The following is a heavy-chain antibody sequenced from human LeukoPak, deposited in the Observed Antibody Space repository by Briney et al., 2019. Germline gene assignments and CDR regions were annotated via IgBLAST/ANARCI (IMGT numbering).Heavy chain of an antibody. V-gene: IGHV4-34*01. Sequence: SETLSLTCALSGGSFSGNYWSWIRQAPGKGLEWIGEINYNGHTNYNPSLESRVTISIDTSKNQFALALNSVTAADTAIYFCAVLMRRYGMDVWGQGTTVLVSS. D-gene: IGHD3-16*01. CDR3: AVLMRRYGMDV. CDR1: GGSFSGNY. J-gene: IGHJ6*02. CDR2: INYNGHT.